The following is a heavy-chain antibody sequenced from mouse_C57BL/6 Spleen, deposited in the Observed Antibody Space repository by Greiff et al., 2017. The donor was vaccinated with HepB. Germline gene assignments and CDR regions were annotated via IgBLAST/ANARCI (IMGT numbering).Heavy chain of an antibody. CDR2: ISYDGSN. J-gene: IGHJ2*01. CDR3: ARENGNYSDY. V-gene: IGHV3-6*01. CDR1: GYSITSGYY. D-gene: IGHD2-1*01. Sequence: EVQLQESGPGLVKPSQSLSLTCSVTGYSITSGYYWNWIRQFPGNKLEWMGYISYDGSNNYNPSLKNRISITRDTSKNQFFLKLNSVTTEDTATYYCARENGNYSDYWGQSTTLTVSS.